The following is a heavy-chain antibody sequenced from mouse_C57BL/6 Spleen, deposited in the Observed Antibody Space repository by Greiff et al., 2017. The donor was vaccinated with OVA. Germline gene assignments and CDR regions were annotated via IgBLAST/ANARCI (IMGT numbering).Heavy chain of an antibody. J-gene: IGHJ3*01. CDR2: IYPRDGST. CDR3: AREVDSSGYLAWFAY. D-gene: IGHD3-2*02. CDR1: GYTFTSYD. Sequence: QVQLQQSGPELVKPGASVKLSCKASGYTFTSYDINWVKQRPGQGLEWIGWIYPRDGSTKYNEKFKGKATLTVDTSSSTAYMELHSLTSEDSAVYCCAREVDSSGYLAWFAYWGQGTLVTVSA. V-gene: IGHV1-85*01.